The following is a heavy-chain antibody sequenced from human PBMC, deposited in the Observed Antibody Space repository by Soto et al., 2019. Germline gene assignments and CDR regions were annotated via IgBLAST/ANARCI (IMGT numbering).Heavy chain of an antibody. D-gene: IGHD3-22*01. CDR2: TYPGDSAT. CDR3: AASPRHDTEPVWHY. Sequence: PGESLKISCKTSGFAFSNYWVGWVRQVPGKGFEWMGITYPGDSATKYSPSFQGHVTISSDKSTNTAYLQWSSLRASDTAIYFCAASPRHDTEPVWHYWGQGTMVTVSS. CDR1: GFAFSNYW. V-gene: IGHV5-51*01. J-gene: IGHJ4*02.